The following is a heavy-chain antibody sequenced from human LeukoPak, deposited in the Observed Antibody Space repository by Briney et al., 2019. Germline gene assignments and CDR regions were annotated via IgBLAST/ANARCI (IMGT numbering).Heavy chain of an antibody. CDR1: GFTFSSYA. CDR3: ARDDFDY. CDR2: ISATGGSI. J-gene: IGHJ4*02. V-gene: IGHV3-23*01. Sequence: GGSLRLSCAASGFTFSSYAMSWVRQAPGKGLQWVSSISATGGSIYYADSVKGRSTVSRDNSKNTVYLQMNSLRAEDTAVYYCARDDFDYWGQGTLVTVSS.